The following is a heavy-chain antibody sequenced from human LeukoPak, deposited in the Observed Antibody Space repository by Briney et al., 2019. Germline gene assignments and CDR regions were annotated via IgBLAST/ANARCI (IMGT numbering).Heavy chain of an antibody. CDR2: IYGSGGST. CDR1: GFTFTNYA. J-gene: IGHJ4*02. CDR3: AKFGSFDGKDY. D-gene: IGHD2/OR15-2a*01. Sequence: GGSLRLSCAASGFTFTNYAMSWVRQAPGKGLEWVSGIYGSGGSTYYADSVKGRLTISRDNSKNTVYLQMNSLRAEDTAVYYCAKFGSFDGKDYWGQGTLVTVSS. V-gene: IGHV3-23*01.